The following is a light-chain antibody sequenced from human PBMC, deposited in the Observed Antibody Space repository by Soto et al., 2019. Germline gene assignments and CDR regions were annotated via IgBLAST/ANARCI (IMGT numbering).Light chain of an antibody. CDR3: RQYNDNWT. Sequence: DIQMTQSPSTLSASVGDRVTITCRANQSVSRWLAWYQQKPGKAPKLLIYKASTLESGVPSRFSGSGSGTEFTLAISSLQPDDSATYYCRQYNDNWTFGQGTKV. CDR2: KAS. CDR1: QSVSRW. J-gene: IGKJ1*01. V-gene: IGKV1-5*03.